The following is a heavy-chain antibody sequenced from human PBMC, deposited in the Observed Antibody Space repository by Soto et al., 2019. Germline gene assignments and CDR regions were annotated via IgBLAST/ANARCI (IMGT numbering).Heavy chain of an antibody. CDR3: ARGKTDIVATIALGY. D-gene: IGHD5-12*01. Sequence: GASVKVSCKASGGTFSSYAISWVRQAPGQGLEWMGGIIPIFGTANYAQKFQGRVTITADESTSTAYMELSSLRSEDTAAYYCARGKTDIVATIALGYWGQGTLVTVSS. J-gene: IGHJ4*02. CDR2: IIPIFGTA. CDR1: GGTFSSYA. V-gene: IGHV1-69*13.